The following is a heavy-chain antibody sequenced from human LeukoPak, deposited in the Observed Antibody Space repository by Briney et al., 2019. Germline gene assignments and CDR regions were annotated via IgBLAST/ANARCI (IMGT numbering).Heavy chain of an antibody. Sequence: GGSLRLSCAASGFTFDDYGMSWVRQAPGKGLEWVSGINWNGGSTGYADSVKGRFTISRDNAKNSLYLQMNSLRAEDTALYYCARLTMFEVDDSRVGLDYWAQGTLVPVSS. V-gene: IGHV3-20*04. D-gene: IGHD3-3*01. CDR2: INWNGGST. CDR3: ARLTMFEVDDSRVGLDY. CDR1: GFTFDDYG. J-gene: IGHJ4*02.